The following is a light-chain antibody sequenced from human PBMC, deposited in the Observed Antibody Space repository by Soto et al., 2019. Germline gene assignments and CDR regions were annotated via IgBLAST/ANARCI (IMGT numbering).Light chain of an antibody. J-gene: IGKJ4*01. V-gene: IGKV3-11*01. CDR3: QQRSNWPLT. CDR2: DAS. Sequence: DIVLTQSPATLSLSPGERATLSCRASQSVSRYLAWYQQKPGQAPRLLIYDASNRATGIPARFSGSGSGTDFTLTISSLEPEDGAVYYCQQRSNWPLTFGGGTKVEI. CDR1: QSVSRY.